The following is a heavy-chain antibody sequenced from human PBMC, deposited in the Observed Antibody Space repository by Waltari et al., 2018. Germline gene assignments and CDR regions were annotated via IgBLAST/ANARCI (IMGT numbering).Heavy chain of an antibody. CDR1: GFTFGRHW. J-gene: IGHJ6*02. V-gene: IGHV3-74*01. CDR2: VKDDGRSI. Sequence: EVRLVESGGGLVQPGGSLRLSCAASGFTFGRHWLHWVRQVPGNGLVWVSRVKDDGRSISYADSVKGRFSISRDNAKNMLYLQMNSLRAEDTAVYYCARDLYHAMDVWGQGTTVIVSS. CDR3: ARDLYHAMDV.